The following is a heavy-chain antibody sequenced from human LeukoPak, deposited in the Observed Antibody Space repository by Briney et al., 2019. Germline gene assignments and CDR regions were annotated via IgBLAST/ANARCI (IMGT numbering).Heavy chain of an antibody. CDR1: GYTLTDLS. Sequence: VKVSCKVSGYTLTDLSMHWVRQAPGKGLEWMGGFDPEDGETIYAQKFQGRVTMTEDTSTDTAYMELSSLRSEDTAVYYCATDLFYCSGGSCYGGYYYYGMDVWGKGTTVTVSS. CDR3: ATDLFYCSGGSCYGGYYYYGMDV. V-gene: IGHV1-24*01. D-gene: IGHD2-15*01. J-gene: IGHJ6*04. CDR2: FDPEDGET.